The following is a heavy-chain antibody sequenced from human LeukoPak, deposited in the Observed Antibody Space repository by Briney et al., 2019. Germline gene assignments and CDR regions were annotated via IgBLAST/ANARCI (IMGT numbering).Heavy chain of an antibody. D-gene: IGHD1-26*01. CDR2: INWNGGST. V-gene: IGHV3-20*01. Sequence: GGSLRLSCAASGFTFDDYGMSGVRQPPGKGLEWVSGINWNGGSTGYAASVKGRFTISRDNAKNSLYLQMNSLRAEDTALYHCARTLGGARFPPDYWGQGNLVTVSS. CDR3: ARTLGGARFPPDY. CDR1: GFTFDDYG. J-gene: IGHJ4*02.